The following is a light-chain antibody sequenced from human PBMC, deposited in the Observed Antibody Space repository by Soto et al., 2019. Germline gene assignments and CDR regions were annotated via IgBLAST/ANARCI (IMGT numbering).Light chain of an antibody. CDR2: DAS. CDR3: QQYNSYSWT. J-gene: IGKJ1*01. CDR1: QSISSW. Sequence: DIQMTQSPSSVSASVGYRGTITCRASQSISSWLAWYQQKPGKAPKLLIYDASSLESGVPSRFSGSGSGTEFTLTISSLQPDDFATYYCQQYNSYSWTFGQGTKVDI. V-gene: IGKV1-5*01.